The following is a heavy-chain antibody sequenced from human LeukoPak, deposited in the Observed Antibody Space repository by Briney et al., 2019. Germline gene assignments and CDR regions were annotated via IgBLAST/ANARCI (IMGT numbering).Heavy chain of an antibody. Sequence: SETLSLTCTVSGGSISSYYWSWIRQPPGKGLEWIGYIYHSGSTNYNPSLKSRVTISVDKSKNQFSLKLSSVTAADTAVYYCARVTVGATKGTYYYYMDVWGKGTTVTVSS. V-gene: IGHV4-59*12. CDR2: IYHSGST. D-gene: IGHD1-26*01. CDR1: GGSISSYY. CDR3: ARVTVGATKGTYYYYMDV. J-gene: IGHJ6*03.